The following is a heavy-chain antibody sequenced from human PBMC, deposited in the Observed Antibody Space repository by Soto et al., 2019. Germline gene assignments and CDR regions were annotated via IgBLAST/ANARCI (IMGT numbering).Heavy chain of an antibody. CDR1: GGSISSGYYY. J-gene: IGHJ5*02. V-gene: IGHV4-30-4*01. Sequence: SETLSLTCSVSGGSISSGYYYWSWIRQPPGKGLEWIGNIYYSGNTYYNPSLKSRLIISIDTSKNQFSLKVGSVTAADTAVYYCARVVSPYYDVLTGNWFDPWGQGTLVTVSS. CDR3: ARVVSPYYDVLTGNWFDP. D-gene: IGHD3-9*01. CDR2: IYYSGNT.